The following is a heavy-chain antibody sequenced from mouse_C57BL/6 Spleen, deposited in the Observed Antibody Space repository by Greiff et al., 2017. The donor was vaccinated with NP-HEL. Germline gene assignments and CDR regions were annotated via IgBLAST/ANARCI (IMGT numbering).Heavy chain of an antibody. CDR2: IYPGSGST. CDR1: GYTFTSYW. D-gene: IGHD1-1*01. J-gene: IGHJ4*01. CDR3: ARGDDDYGSVYAMDY. Sequence: VQLQQSGAELVKPGASVKMSCKASGYTFTSYWITWVKQRPGQGLEWIGDIYPGSGSTNYNEKFKSKATLTVDTSSSTAYMQLSSLASEDSAVYDCARGDDDYGSVYAMDYWGQGTSVTVSS. V-gene: IGHV1-55*01.